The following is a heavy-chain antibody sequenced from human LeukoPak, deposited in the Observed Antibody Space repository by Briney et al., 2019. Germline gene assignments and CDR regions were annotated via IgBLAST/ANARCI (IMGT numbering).Heavy chain of an antibody. CDR3: ARLKYYYDASGYRAEYFQH. J-gene: IGHJ1*01. CDR1: GGSFSGYY. V-gene: IGHV4-34*01. Sequence: PSETLSLTCAVYGGSFSGYYWSWIRQSPGKGLEWIGEINHSGSTKYNPSLKSRVTISVYTSKNQFSLKLSSVTAADTAVYYCARLKYYYDASGYRAEYFQHWGQGTLVTISS. D-gene: IGHD3-22*01. CDR2: INHSGST.